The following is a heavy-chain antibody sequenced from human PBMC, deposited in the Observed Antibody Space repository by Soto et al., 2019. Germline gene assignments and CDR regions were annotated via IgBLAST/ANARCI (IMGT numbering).Heavy chain of an antibody. V-gene: IGHV1-8*01. Sequence: QVQLVQSGAEVKKPGASVKVSCKASGYTFTSYDINWVRQATGQGLEWMGWMNPNSGNTGYAQKFQGRVNMTRNTSISTAYMELSSLRSEDKAVYYCARSVSCSGGSCYPLYYYYYYYMDVWGKGTTVTVSS. D-gene: IGHD2-15*01. CDR3: ARSVSCSGGSCYPLYYYYYYYMDV. CDR2: MNPNSGNT. J-gene: IGHJ6*03. CDR1: GYTFTSYD.